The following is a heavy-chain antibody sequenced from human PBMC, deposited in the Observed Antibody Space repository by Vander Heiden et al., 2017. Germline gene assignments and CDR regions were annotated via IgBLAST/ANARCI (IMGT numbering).Heavy chain of an antibody. J-gene: IGHJ4*02. CDR1: GFTFSDYY. D-gene: IGHD5-18*01. Sequence: QVQLVWSGGGLVKPGGSLRLSCAPPGFTFSDYYMSWIRQAPGKGLEWVSYISSSGSTIYYADSVKGRFTISRDNAKNSLYLQMNSLRAEDTAVYYCARASDRVQLWANDYWGQGTLVTVSS. V-gene: IGHV3-11*01. CDR2: ISSSGSTI. CDR3: ARASDRVQLWANDY.